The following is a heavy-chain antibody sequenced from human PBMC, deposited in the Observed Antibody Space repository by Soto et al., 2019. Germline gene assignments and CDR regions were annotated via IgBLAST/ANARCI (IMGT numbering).Heavy chain of an antibody. Sequence: AGGSLRLSCAASGFIFENFDMSWVRQAPGKGLEWISSISGSGFKKYYADSVKGRFTISRDNSKSTVYLELNNLSAEDTAVYHCAKNQGVELVPLATVDWFDPWGQGSAVTVSS. CDR1: GFIFENFD. D-gene: IGHD1-26*01. J-gene: IGHJ5*02. CDR3: AKNQGVELVPLATVDWFDP. CDR2: ISGSGFKK. V-gene: IGHV3-23*01.